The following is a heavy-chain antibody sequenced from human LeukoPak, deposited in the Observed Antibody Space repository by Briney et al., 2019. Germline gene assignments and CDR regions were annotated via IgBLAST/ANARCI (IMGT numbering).Heavy chain of an antibody. CDR2: INPNSGGT. D-gene: IGHD1-26*01. Sequence: ASVKVSCKASGYTFIGYYMHWVRQAPGQGLEWMGWINPNSGGTNYAQKFQGRVTMTRNTSISTAYMELSRLTSDDTAVYYCARGSYYSGSYYFDYWGQGTLVTVSS. CDR1: GYTFIGYY. V-gene: IGHV1-2*02. CDR3: ARGSYYSGSYYFDY. J-gene: IGHJ4*02.